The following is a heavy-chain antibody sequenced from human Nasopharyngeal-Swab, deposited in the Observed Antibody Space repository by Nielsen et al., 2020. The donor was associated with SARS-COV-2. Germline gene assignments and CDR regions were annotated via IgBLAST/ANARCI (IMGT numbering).Heavy chain of an antibody. Sequence: SVKVSCKASGYTLSNYAMYWVRQAPGQRPDFMGWSNAGKGNTIYSQRFQGRVRISRDTSANTVYMELSRLRSADTAVYYCARVPAVAASRIDYWGQGTLVTVSS. J-gene: IGHJ4*02. CDR2: SNAGKGNT. CDR1: GYTLSNYA. D-gene: IGHD6-19*01. CDR3: ARVPAVAASRIDY. V-gene: IGHV1-3*01.